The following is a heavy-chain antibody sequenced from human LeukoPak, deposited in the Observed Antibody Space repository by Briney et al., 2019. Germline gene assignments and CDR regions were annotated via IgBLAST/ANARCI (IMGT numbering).Heavy chain of an antibody. CDR2: ITSSSSYI. D-gene: IGHD6-19*01. V-gene: IGHV3-21*01. Sequence: GGSLRPSCAASGFTFSSYEMNWVRQAPGKGLEWVSSITSSSSYIYYADSVKGRFTISRNNAKNSLYLQMNSLRVEDTALYYCARGDSEYDSGEPIYWGQGTLVTVSS. CDR3: ARGDSEYDSGEPIY. CDR1: GFTFSSYE. J-gene: IGHJ4*02.